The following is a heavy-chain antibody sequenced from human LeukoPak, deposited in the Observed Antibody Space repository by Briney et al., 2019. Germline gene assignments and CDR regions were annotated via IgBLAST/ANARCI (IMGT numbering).Heavy chain of an antibody. CDR3: AKSGLNRFDY. D-gene: IGHD2-15*01. CDR1: GFTFNSFA. CDR2: ISGGGST. V-gene: IGHV3-23*01. Sequence: GGSLRLSCAASGFTFNSFAMSWVRQAPGKGLEWVSAISGGGSTYYADSVKGRFTISRDNSKNTLYLQMNSLRAEDTAVYYCAKSGLNRFDYWGQGTLVTVSS. J-gene: IGHJ4*02.